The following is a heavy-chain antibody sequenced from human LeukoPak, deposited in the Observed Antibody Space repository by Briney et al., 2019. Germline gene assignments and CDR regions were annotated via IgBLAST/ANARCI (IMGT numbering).Heavy chain of an antibody. Sequence: GGSLRLSCAASGFPFVDYALSWVRQAPGKGLEWVSGISWNGGITGYADSVKGRFTISRDNAKNTLYLQMNSLRAEDTAVYYCAREVGSGSYYFGYWGQGTLVTVSS. CDR1: GFPFVDYA. J-gene: IGHJ4*02. CDR2: ISWNGGIT. CDR3: AREVGSGSYYFGY. V-gene: IGHV3-20*04. D-gene: IGHD1-26*01.